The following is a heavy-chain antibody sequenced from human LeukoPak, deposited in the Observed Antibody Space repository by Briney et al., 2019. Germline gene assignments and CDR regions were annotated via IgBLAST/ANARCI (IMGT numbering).Heavy chain of an antibody. Sequence: GGSLRLSCAASGFTFSSYAMTWVRQAPGKGLECVSVISGSGGSTYYADSVKGRFTISRDNSKNTLYLQMNSLRAEDTAVYYCAKDPSWAVAGITSYFQHWGQGTLVTVSS. CDR1: GFTFSSYA. J-gene: IGHJ1*01. V-gene: IGHV3-23*01. D-gene: IGHD6-19*01. CDR2: ISGSGGST. CDR3: AKDPSWAVAGITSYFQH.